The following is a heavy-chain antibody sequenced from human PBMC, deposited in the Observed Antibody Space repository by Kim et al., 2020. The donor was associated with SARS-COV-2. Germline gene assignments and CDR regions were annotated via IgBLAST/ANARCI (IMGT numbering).Heavy chain of an antibody. CDR1: GGTFSSYA. J-gene: IGHJ6*02. CDR3: ARDGYYDRSPLNYYGMDV. CDR2: IIPIFGTA. V-gene: IGHV1-69*13. Sequence: SVKVSCKASGGTFSSYAISWVRQAPGQGLEWMGGIIPIFGTANYAQKFQGRVTITADESTSTAYMELSSLRSEDTAVYYCARDGYYDRSPLNYYGMDVWGQGTTVTVSS. D-gene: IGHD3-22*01.